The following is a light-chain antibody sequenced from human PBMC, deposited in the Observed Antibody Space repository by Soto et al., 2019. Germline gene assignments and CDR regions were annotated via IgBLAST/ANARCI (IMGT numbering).Light chain of an antibody. CDR2: DAS. CDR1: QTVSSS. J-gene: IGKJ1*01. Sequence: EIVLTQSPATLSLSPGERATLSCRASQTVSSSLAWYRQKPGQAPRLLIYDASNRATGIPARFSGSGSGTDFTLTLSSLEPEDFAVYYCQQHSNWPLTFGQGTKVEIK. CDR3: QQHSNWPLT. V-gene: IGKV3-11*01.